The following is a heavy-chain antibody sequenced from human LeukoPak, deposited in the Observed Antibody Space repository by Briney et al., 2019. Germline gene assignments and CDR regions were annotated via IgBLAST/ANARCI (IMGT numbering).Heavy chain of an antibody. CDR2: ISADGNSP. V-gene: IGHV3-23*01. CDR1: GFTINNFG. D-gene: IGHD5-24*01. Sequence: PGGSLRLSCAASGFTINNFGMSWVRQAPGKGPEWLSGISADGNSPYYADSMKGRFAISRDNSKNMVYLQTNSLRVEDTAVYYCARDATRWLQLDHFDSWGQGILVTVSS. J-gene: IGHJ4*02. CDR3: ARDATRWLQLDHFDS.